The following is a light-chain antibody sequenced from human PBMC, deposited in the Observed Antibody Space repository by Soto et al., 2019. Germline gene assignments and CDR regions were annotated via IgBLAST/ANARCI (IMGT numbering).Light chain of an antibody. CDR3: QQSYSNPRT. CDR1: QSVGTY. CDR2: GVS. Sequence: DIQMTQSPSSLSASVVDWFTITFLAIQSVGTYLNWYRQKPGKAPNLLIYGVSSLHSGVPSRFSGSGSETDFTLTISSLQPEDFATYYCQQSYSNPRTFGQGTKVDIK. V-gene: IGKV1-39*01. J-gene: IGKJ1*01.